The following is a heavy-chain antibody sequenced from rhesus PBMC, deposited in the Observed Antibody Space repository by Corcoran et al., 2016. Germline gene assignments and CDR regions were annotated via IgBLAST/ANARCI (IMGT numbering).Heavy chain of an antibody. CDR3: VRDLSNRFDV. CDR1: GGSISGYSY. V-gene: IGHV4-73*01. J-gene: IGHJ5-1*01. Sequence: QVNLQQWGEGLVKPSETLSLTCAVYGGSISGYSYWTWIRQPPGKGLEWIGFIHGNSANTNYSHSLKIRVTISEDTAKNQFSLMLTSVTAADTAVYYCVRDLSNRFDVWGPGVLVTVSS. D-gene: IGHD4-23*01. CDR2: IHGNSANT.